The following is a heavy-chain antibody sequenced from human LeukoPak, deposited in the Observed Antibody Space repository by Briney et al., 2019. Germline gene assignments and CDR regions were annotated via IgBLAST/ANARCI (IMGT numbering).Heavy chain of an antibody. J-gene: IGHJ4*02. Sequence: GGSLRLSWAASGFSVSSNYMSWVRQAPGKGLEWVSVIYSGERTYYADSVKGRFTISRDNAKNSVFLQMNNLRVEDTAMYYCARDSGGNDYWGQGLLVTVSS. D-gene: IGHD3-16*01. CDR1: GFSVSSNY. CDR2: IYSGERT. CDR3: ARDSGGNDY. V-gene: IGHV3-53*01.